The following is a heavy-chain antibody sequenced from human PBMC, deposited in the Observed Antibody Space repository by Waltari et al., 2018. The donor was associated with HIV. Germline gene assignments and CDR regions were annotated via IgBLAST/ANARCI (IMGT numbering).Heavy chain of an antibody. D-gene: IGHD3-10*01. CDR2: ISSDGSNQ. J-gene: IGHJ5*01. CDR3: AKDAYGGHPKNWFDS. CDR1: GFTFRDYA. Sequence: QVQLVESGGGVVQPGKSLRLSCAASGFTFRDYAMQWVLQAPGKGLEWVTVISSDGSNQYYADSVKGRFTISRDNSKNTLSLQINSLKTEDTAIYYCAKDAYGGHPKNWFDSWGQGTLVTVSS. V-gene: IGHV3-30*18.